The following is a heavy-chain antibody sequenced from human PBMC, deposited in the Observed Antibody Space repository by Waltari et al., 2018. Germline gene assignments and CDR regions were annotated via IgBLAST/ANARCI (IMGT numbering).Heavy chain of an antibody. J-gene: IGHJ6*02. Sequence: QVQLQQWGAGLLKPSETLSLTCAVYGGSFSGYYWSWIRQPPGKGLEWIGEIHHSGSTNYNPSLKSRVTISVDTSKNQFSLKLSSVTAADTAVYYCARGRRGNPYYYGSGSYYSSYYYYGMDVWGQGTTVTVSS. CDR1: GGSFSGYY. D-gene: IGHD3-10*01. CDR2: IHHSGST. CDR3: ARGRRGNPYYYGSGSYYSSYYYYGMDV. V-gene: IGHV4-34*01.